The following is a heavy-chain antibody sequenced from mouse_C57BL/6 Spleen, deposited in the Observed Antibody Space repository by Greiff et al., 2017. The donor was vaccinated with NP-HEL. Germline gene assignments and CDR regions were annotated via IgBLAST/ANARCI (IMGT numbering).Heavy chain of an antibody. Sequence: QVQLQQPGAELVKPGASVKMSCKASGYTFTSYWITWVKQRPGQGLEWIGDIYPGSGSTNYNEKFKSKATLTVDTSSSTAYMQLSSLTSEDSAVYYCAGPYDGYPAWFAYWGQGTLVTVSA. V-gene: IGHV1-55*01. CDR1: GYTFTSYW. J-gene: IGHJ3*01. D-gene: IGHD2-3*01. CDR3: AGPYDGYPAWFAY. CDR2: IYPGSGST.